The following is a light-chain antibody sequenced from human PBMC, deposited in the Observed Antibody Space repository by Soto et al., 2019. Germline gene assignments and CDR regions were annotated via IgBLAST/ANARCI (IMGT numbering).Light chain of an antibody. CDR3: SSYAGSNNFV. CDR1: SSDVGGYDY. J-gene: IGLJ1*01. CDR2: EVT. Sequence: QSALTQPPSASGSPGQSVTISCTGTSSDVGGYDYVSWYQQHPGKAPKLMIYEVTKRPSGVPDRFSGSKSGNTASLTGSGLQAEDDSVYYCSSYAGSNNFVFGTGTKLTLL. V-gene: IGLV2-8*01.